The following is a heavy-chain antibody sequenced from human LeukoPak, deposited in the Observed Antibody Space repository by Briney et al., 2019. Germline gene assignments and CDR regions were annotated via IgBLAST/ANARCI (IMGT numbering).Heavy chain of an antibody. V-gene: IGHV3-7*04. CDR2: IKQDGSDK. CDR3: ARVYCSGGSCYPYFDY. J-gene: IGHJ4*02. Sequence: GGSLRRSCATSGFTFSSYWMTWVRQAPGKGLEWVANIKQDGSDKYYVDSVKGRFTISRDNAKNSLYLQMNSLRAEDTAVYYCARVYCSGGSCYPYFDYWGQGTLVTVSS. CDR1: GFTFSSYW. D-gene: IGHD2-15*01.